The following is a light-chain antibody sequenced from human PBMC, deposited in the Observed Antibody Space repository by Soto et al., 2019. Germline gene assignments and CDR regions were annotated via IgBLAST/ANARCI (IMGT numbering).Light chain of an antibody. CDR3: AAWDDSLNGPV. J-gene: IGLJ2*01. CDR1: SSNIGSDT. Sequence: QSVLTQPPSASGTPGQRVTISCSGSSSNIGSDTVKWYQHLPGTAPKLLIYSNNQRPSGVPDRFSGSKSGTSASLAISGLQSEDAADYYCAAWDDSLNGPVFGGGTKVTVL. V-gene: IGLV1-44*01. CDR2: SNN.